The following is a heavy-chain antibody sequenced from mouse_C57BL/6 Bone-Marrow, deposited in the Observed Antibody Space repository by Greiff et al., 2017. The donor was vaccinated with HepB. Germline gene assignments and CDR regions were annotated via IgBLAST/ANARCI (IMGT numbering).Heavy chain of an antibody. Sequence: DVQLVESGGGLVQPGGSMKLSCVASGFTFSNYWMNWVRQSPEKGLEWVAQIRLKSDNYATHYAESVKGRFTISRDDSKSSVYLQMNNLRAEDTGIYYCTEADIGYDYDYYAMDYWGQGTSVTVSS. CDR1: GFTFSNYW. CDR3: TEADIGYDYDYYAMDY. CDR2: IRLKSDNYAT. J-gene: IGHJ4*01. V-gene: IGHV6-3*01. D-gene: IGHD2-4*01.